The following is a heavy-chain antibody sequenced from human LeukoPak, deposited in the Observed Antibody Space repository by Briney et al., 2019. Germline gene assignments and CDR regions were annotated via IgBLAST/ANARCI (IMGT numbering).Heavy chain of an antibody. J-gene: IGHJ4*01. CDR3: ARDREGYCSGGSCYAFDY. CDR2: IIPIFGTA. CDR1: GGTFSGYA. D-gene: IGHD2-15*01. V-gene: IGHV1-69*01. Sequence: SVKVSCKASGGTFSGYAISWVRRAPGQGLEWMGGIIPIFGTANYAQKFQGRVTITADESTSTAYMELSSLRSEDTAVYYCARDREGYCSGGSCYAFDYWAQGTLVTVSS.